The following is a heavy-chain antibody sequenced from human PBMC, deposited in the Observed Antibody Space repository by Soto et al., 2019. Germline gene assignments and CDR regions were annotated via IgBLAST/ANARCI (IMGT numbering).Heavy chain of an antibody. CDR2: ISASGAST. Sequence: TGGSLRLSCAASGFTFSSYAMSWVRQAPGKGLEWVSGISASGASTYYADSVKSRFTTSRDNSKNTLDLQMSSLRAEDTAVYYCTKRLGYSSSCSDYWGQGTLVTVSS. CDR3: TKRLGYSSSCSDY. D-gene: IGHD6-13*01. V-gene: IGHV3-23*01. CDR1: GFTFSSYA. J-gene: IGHJ4*02.